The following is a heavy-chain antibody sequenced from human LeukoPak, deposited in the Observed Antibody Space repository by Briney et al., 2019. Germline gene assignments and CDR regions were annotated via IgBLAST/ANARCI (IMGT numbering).Heavy chain of an antibody. Sequence: SGGSLRLSCAASGFTFSSYWMSWVRQDLGRGLEGVANIKQDGSEKYYVDSVKGRFTISRDNAKNSLYLQMNSLRAEDTAVYYCARGLRLGELSLFRPFDYWGQGTLVTVSS. CDR3: ARGLRLGELSLFRPFDY. V-gene: IGHV3-7*01. CDR1: GFTFSSYW. CDR2: IKQDGSEK. D-gene: IGHD3-16*02. J-gene: IGHJ4*02.